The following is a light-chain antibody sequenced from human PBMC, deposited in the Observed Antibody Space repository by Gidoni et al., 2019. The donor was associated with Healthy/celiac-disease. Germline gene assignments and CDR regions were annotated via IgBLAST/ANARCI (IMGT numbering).Light chain of an antibody. Sequence: DIQMTQSPSSLSASVGDRATITCRASQSISSYLNWYQQKPGKAPKLLIYAASSLQSGVPSRFSGRGSGTDFTLTISSLQPEDFATYYCQQSYSTPQSTFGPXTKVDIK. CDR1: QSISSY. V-gene: IGKV1-39*01. CDR2: AAS. J-gene: IGKJ3*01. CDR3: QQSYSTPQST.